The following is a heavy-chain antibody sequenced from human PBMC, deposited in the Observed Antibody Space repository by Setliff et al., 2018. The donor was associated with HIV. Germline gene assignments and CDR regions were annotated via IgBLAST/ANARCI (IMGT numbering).Heavy chain of an antibody. J-gene: IGHJ6*03. Sequence: SETLSLTCTVSGGSISSGSYYWRWIRQPAGKGLEWIGRISTSGSTNNNPSLKSRITISIDTSKNQFSLKLSPVTAADTAVYYCARGLVVPASTSYYMDVWGKGTTVTVSS. V-gene: IGHV4-61*02. D-gene: IGHD2-2*01. CDR3: ARGLVVPASTSYYMDV. CDR1: GGSISSGSYY. CDR2: ISTSGST.